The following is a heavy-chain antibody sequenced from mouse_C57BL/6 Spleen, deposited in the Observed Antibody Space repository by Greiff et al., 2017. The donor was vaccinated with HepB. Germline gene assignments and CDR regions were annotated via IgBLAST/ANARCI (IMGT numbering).Heavy chain of an antibody. Sequence: EVQLQQSVGELVRPGASVKLSCTASGFTFKNSYMPWVKQRPEQGLEWIGEIDPANGNTKYDPKFKGKATVTADTSSNTAYLQLSSLTSEDTAIYYCASNNEIGGSGDMDYWGQGTTLTVSS. CDR2: IDPANGNT. CDR3: ASNNEIGGSGDMDY. CDR1: GFTFKNSY. D-gene: IGHD1-1*02. V-gene: IGHV14-3*01. J-gene: IGHJ4*01.